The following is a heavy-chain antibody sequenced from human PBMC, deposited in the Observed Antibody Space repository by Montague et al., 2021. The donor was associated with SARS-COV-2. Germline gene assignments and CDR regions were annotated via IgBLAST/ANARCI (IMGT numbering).Heavy chain of an antibody. Sequence: TLSLTCTVSGGSISSGCYYWSWICQPAGKGLEWIGRIYTSGTTDYTFSLKIRVTISVDTSKNQFSLKLTSVTAADTAVYYCARAHCGSWAYLDNWGQGSPVTVSS. CDR1: GGSISSGCYY. CDR3: ARAHCGSWAYLDN. CDR2: IYTSGTT. V-gene: IGHV4-61*02. D-gene: IGHD2-21*01. J-gene: IGHJ4*02.